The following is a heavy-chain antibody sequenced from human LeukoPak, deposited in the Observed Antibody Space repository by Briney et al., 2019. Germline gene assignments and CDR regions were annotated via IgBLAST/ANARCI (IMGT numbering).Heavy chain of an antibody. Sequence: PSETLSLTCTVSGGSISSYYWSWIRQPAGKGLEWIGRIHTSGSTNYNPSLKSRVTMSVDTSKNQFSLKLSSVTAADTAVYYCARDSYYYDSSGYYRFDYWGQGTLVTVSS. CDR2: IHTSGST. CDR1: GGSISSYY. D-gene: IGHD3-22*01. CDR3: ARDSYYYDSSGYYRFDY. V-gene: IGHV4-4*07. J-gene: IGHJ4*02.